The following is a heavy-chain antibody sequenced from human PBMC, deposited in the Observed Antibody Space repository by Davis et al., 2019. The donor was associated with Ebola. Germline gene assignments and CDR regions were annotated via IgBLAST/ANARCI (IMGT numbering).Heavy chain of an antibody. V-gene: IGHV5-51*01. CDR2: IYPGDSDT. D-gene: IGHD6-19*01. CDR3: ALTNIPVADPAHFDS. Sequence: GESLKISCTGSGYSFTSYWIGWVRQLPGKGLEWMGIIYPGDSDTRYSPSFQGQVTISADRSTSTAYLQWSSLKASDTAMYYCALTNIPVADPAHFDSWGQGALVTVSS. J-gene: IGHJ4*02. CDR1: GYSFTSYW.